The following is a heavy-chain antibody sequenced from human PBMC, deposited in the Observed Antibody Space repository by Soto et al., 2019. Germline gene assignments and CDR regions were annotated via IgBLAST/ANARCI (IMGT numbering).Heavy chain of an antibody. J-gene: IGHJ4*02. Sequence: HVQLVESGGGLVKPGGSLRLSCAASGFTFSDYYMSWIRQAPGKGLEWVSYISSSGSTIYYADSVKGRFTISRDNAKNSLYLQMNSLRAEDTAVYYCATDILTGRYPHPFDYWGQGTLVTVSS. V-gene: IGHV3-11*01. CDR3: ATDILTGRYPHPFDY. D-gene: IGHD3-9*01. CDR1: GFTFSDYY. CDR2: ISSSGSTI.